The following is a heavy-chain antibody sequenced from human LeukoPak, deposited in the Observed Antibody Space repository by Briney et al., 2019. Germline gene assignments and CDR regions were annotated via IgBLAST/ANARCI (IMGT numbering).Heavy chain of an antibody. Sequence: ASVKVSCKASGYTFTGYYMHWVRQAPGQGLEWMGWINPNSGGTNYAQKFQGRVTMTRDTSISTAYMELSRLRSDDTAVYYCARDSRELWFGESTYYFDYWGQGTLVTVSS. D-gene: IGHD3-10*01. CDR1: GYTFTGYY. V-gene: IGHV1-2*02. CDR3: ARDSRELWFGESTYYFDY. CDR2: INPNSGGT. J-gene: IGHJ4*02.